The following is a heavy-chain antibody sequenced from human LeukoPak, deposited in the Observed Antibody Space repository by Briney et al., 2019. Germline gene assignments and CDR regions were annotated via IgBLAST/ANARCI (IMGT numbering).Heavy chain of an antibody. Sequence: GGSLRLSCAASGFTFSSYAMSWVRQAPGKGLEWVPAISGSGGSTYYADSVKGRFTISRDNSKNTLYLQMNSLRAEDTAVYYCAKVTYGAEPGYYYYYMDVWGKGTTVTVSS. CDR2: ISGSGGST. D-gene: IGHD1-14*01. CDR3: AKVTYGAEPGYYYYYMDV. J-gene: IGHJ6*03. V-gene: IGHV3-23*01. CDR1: GFTFSSYA.